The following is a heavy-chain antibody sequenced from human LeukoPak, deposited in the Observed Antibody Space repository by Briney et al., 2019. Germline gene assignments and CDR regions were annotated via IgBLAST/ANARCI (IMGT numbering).Heavy chain of an antibody. CDR1: GFTFSSYS. J-gene: IGHJ6*03. V-gene: IGHV3-21*01. CDR3: ARDMKVPAAMRYYYYMDV. D-gene: IGHD2-2*01. Sequence: SGGSLRLSCAASGFTFSSYSMNWVRQAPGKGLEWVSSISSSSSYIYYADSVKGRFTSSRDNAKNSLYLQMNSLRAEDTAVYYRARDMKVPAAMRYYYYMDVWGKGTTVTISS. CDR2: ISSSSSYI.